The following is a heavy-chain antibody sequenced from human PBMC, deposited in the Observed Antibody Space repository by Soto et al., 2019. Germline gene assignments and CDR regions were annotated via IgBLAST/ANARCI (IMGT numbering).Heavy chain of an antibody. Sequence: SETLSLTCTVSGGSISSSSYYWGWIRQPPGKGLEWIGSIYYSGSTYYNPSLKSRVTISVDTSKNQFSLKLSSVTAADTAVYYCARLFTDYYYYYGMDVWGQGTTVTVSS. J-gene: IGHJ6*02. CDR3: ARLFTDYYYYYGMDV. CDR2: IYYSGST. D-gene: IGHD3-9*01. CDR1: GGSISSSSYY. V-gene: IGHV4-39*01.